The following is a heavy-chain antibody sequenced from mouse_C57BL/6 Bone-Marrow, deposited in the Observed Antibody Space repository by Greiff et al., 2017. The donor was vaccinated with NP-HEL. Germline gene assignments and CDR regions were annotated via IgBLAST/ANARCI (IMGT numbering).Heavy chain of an antibody. V-gene: IGHV1-18*01. CDR1: GYTFTDYN. CDR2: INPNNGGT. Sequence: VQLKQSGPELVKPGASVKIPCKASGYTFTDYNMDWVKQSHGKSLEWIGDINPNNGGTIYNQKFKGKATLTVDKSSSTAYMELRSLTSEDTAVYYCARSEDYGSSYGFDYWGQGTSVTVSS. D-gene: IGHD1-1*01. CDR3: ARSEDYGSSYGFDY. J-gene: IGHJ4*01.